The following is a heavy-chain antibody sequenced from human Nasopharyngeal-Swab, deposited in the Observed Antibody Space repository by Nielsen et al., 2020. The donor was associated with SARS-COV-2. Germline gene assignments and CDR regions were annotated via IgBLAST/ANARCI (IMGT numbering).Heavy chain of an antibody. D-gene: IGHD5-24*01. Sequence: AGSLRLSCAASGFTFSSYEINWVRKAQGKGREWVSYISSSGSTIYYSDSVKDRFTISRDNAKNSLYLQMNSLRAEDTAVYYCARVGRDGYNWHYGMDVWGQGTTVTVSS. CDR2: ISSSGSTI. CDR3: ARVGRDGYNWHYGMDV. V-gene: IGHV3-48*03. J-gene: IGHJ6*02. CDR1: GFTFSSYE.